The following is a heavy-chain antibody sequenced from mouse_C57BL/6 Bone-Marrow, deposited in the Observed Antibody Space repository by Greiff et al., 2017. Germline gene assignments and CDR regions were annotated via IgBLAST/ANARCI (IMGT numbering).Heavy chain of an antibody. J-gene: IGHJ3*01. CDR2: IDPENGDT. V-gene: IGHV14-4*01. CDR1: CFNIKDDY. D-gene: IGHD2-1*01. CDR3: TTSGYYVGAY. Sequence: VQLQQSGAELVRPGASVKLSCTASCFNIKDDYMHWVKQRPEQGLEWIGWIDPENGDTEYASKFQGKATITADTSSNTAYLQLSSLTSEDTAVYYCTTSGYYVGAYWGQGTLVTVSA.